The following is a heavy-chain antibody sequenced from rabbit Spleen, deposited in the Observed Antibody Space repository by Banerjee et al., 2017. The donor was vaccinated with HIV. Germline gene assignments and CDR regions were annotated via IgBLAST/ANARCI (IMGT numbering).Heavy chain of an antibody. Sequence: QEQLKESGGGLVQPGGSLKLSCKASGFTLSTYYMNWVRQAPGKGLEWVACACGDSSGSTYSATWAKGRFAISKTSSTTVTLQMTSLTAADTATYFCARGGGLWGQGTLVTVS. CDR3: ARGGGL. CDR2: ACGDSSGST. CDR1: GFTLSTYYM. J-gene: IGHJ3*01. V-gene: IGHV1S45*01.